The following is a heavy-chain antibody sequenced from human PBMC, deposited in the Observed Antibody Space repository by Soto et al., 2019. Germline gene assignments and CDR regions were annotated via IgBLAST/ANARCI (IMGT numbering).Heavy chain of an antibody. CDR2: IAAAGGT. J-gene: IGHJ4*02. CDR1: GSPISTNT. Sequence: EVQLVESGGGLVQPGGSLRPSCEASGSPISTNTITWVRQVTGKGLEWVSGIAAAGGTFYLGSVKGRFTISRDNSKNTLYLQMNSLRAEDTAVYYCAHNCGVDCHSVFFYWGQGTLVIVSS. CDR3: AHNCGVDCHSVFFY. V-gene: IGHV3-13*01. D-gene: IGHD2-21*02.